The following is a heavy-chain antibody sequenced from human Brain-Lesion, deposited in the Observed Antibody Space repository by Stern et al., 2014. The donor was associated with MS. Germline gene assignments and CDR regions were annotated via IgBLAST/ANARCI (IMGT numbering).Heavy chain of an antibody. CDR1: GGSINSGGYY. CDR3: ARGARYSDSSGYYFYFDY. V-gene: IGHV4-31*03. J-gene: IGHJ4*02. D-gene: IGHD3-22*01. CDR2: IYYTGSA. Sequence: QVQLGQSGPGLVKPSQTLPLTCTVSGGSINSGGYYWSWIRQYPGKGLEWIGHIYYTGSAYYDPSLKSRLSMSIDTSKNQFSLNLNSVTAADTAVYYCARGARYSDSSGYYFYFDYWGQGTLVTVSS.